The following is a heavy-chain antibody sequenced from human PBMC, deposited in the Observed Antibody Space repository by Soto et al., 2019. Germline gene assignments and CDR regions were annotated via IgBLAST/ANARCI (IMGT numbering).Heavy chain of an antibody. V-gene: IGHV1-69*13. J-gene: IGHJ2*01. Sequence: SVKVSCKASGGTFSSYAISWVRQAPGQGLEWMGGIIPIFGTANYAQKFQGRVTITADESTSTAYMELSSLRSEDTAVYYCARVGYYDSSGYYPYWYFDLWGRGTLVTVSS. CDR1: GGTFSSYA. D-gene: IGHD3-22*01. CDR3: ARVGYYDSSGYYPYWYFDL. CDR2: IIPIFGTA.